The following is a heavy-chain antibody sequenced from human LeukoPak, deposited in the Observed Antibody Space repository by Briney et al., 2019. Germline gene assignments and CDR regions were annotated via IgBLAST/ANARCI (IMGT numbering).Heavy chain of an antibody. CDR2: IRYDGSDK. CDR1: GFTFSNYG. D-gene: IGHD1-26*01. CDR3: AKDSWEVGATSEIDH. J-gene: IGHJ4*02. Sequence: GGSLKLSCAASGFTFSNYGMHWVRQAPGKGLDWLSFIRYDGSDKYYANSVKGRFTISRDNSKKKVYLQMNSLRVEDTAMYYCAKDSWEVGATSEIDHWGQGTLVTVSS. V-gene: IGHV3-30*02.